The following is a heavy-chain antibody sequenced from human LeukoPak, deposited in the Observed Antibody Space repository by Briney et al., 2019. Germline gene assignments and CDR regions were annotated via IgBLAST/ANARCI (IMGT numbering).Heavy chain of an antibody. D-gene: IGHD4-17*01. CDR2: IKGDESYT. J-gene: IGHJ4*02. V-gene: IGHV3-74*01. CDR1: GFXYSRYW. CDR3: ASQADSAYGDYN. Sequence: PGGSLRLTCAASGFXYSRYWMHWVRQVPGKGLVWVARIKGDESYTFYADSVKGRFTISRDNAKNTLYLQMNSLRAEDTAVYYCASQADSAYGDYNWGQGTLVTVSS.